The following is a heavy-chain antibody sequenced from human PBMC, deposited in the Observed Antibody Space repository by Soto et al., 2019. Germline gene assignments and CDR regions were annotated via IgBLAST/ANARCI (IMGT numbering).Heavy chain of an antibody. CDR1: GFTFSSYA. CDR3: AKGSGVGYCSSTSCSRFAFDI. D-gene: IGHD2-2*01. Sequence: AGGSLRLSCAASGFTFSSYAMSWVRQAPGKGLEWVSAISGSGGSTYYADSVKGRFTISRDNSKNTLYLQMNSLRAEDTAVYYCAKGSGVGYCSSTSCSRFAFDIWGQGTMVTVSS. J-gene: IGHJ3*02. V-gene: IGHV3-23*01. CDR2: ISGSGGST.